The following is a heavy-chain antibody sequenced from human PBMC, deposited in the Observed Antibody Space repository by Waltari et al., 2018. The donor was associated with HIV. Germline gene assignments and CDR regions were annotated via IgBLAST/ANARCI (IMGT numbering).Heavy chain of an antibody. D-gene: IGHD3-10*01. Sequence: QVQLVESGAEVKKPGASLKVSCKASGYAFTGFYIHWVRQAPGQGLEWVGWINPKTGDTNFAQKFQGRVTMTRDTSISTAYMELSRLTSDDTAVYYCGRDPSYGFGENDYWGQGTLFTVSS. CDR1: GYAFTGFY. V-gene: IGHV1-2*02. CDR3: GRDPSYGFGENDY. CDR2: INPKTGDT. J-gene: IGHJ4*02.